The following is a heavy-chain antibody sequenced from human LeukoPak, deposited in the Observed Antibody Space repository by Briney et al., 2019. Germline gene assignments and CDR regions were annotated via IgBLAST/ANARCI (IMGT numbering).Heavy chain of an antibody. CDR2: SYPDDADT. CDR3: ARFSSSGANDY. CDR1: GYSFTNYW. J-gene: IGHJ4*02. Sequence: GEALKISCKGSGYSFTNYWIGWVRQMPGKGREWMGISYPDDADTRYSPSLQGQVTISAAKSISTAYLQWSSLKASDTAMYYCARFSSSGANDYWGQGTLVTVSS. D-gene: IGHD1-26*01. V-gene: IGHV5-51*01.